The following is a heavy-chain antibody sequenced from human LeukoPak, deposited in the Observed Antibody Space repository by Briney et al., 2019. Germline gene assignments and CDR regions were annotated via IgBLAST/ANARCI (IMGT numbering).Heavy chain of an antibody. D-gene: IGHD3-22*01. Sequence: GGSLRLSCAASRFTFSDYYMSWIRQATGKGLEWVSYISSSGSTIYYADSVKGRFTISRDNAKNSLYLQMNSLRAEDTAVYYCARSPIVVVITPVDYWGQGTLVTVSS. CDR1: RFTFSDYY. V-gene: IGHV3-11*01. CDR2: ISSSGSTI. J-gene: IGHJ4*02. CDR3: ARSPIVVVITPVDY.